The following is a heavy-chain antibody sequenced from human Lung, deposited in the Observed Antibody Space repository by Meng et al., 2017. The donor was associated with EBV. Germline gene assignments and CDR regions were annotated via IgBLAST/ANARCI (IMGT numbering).Heavy chain of an antibody. Sequence: QVEVVQSGAEVREPGSSVRVSCKTSGGNFDRFAFNWVRQAPGQGLEWVGGIIPFSGTTKYTQKLKGRVIITVDRSTTTAYMEVSRLTYEDTAVYYCARENSNWKDYYFDYWGQGTLVTASS. CDR3: ARENSNWKDYYFDY. CDR2: IIPFSGTT. J-gene: IGHJ4*02. CDR1: GGNFDRFA. D-gene: IGHD1-1*01. V-gene: IGHV1-69*06.